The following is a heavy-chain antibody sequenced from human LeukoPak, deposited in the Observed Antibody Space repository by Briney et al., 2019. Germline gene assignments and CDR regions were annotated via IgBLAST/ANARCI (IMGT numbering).Heavy chain of an antibody. Sequence: PGGSLRLSCAASGFTFSAFPLEWVRQAPGKGRVWVSSVNGDSSYIYYADSVKGRFTIARDNARNSLHLQMNSLRAEDTAVYYCARLRCDVTSCFGKYYFDHWGQGTLVTVAS. CDR3: ARLRCDVTSCFGKYYFDH. CDR2: VNGDSSYI. V-gene: IGHV3-21*01. D-gene: IGHD2-2*01. J-gene: IGHJ4*02. CDR1: GFTFSAFP.